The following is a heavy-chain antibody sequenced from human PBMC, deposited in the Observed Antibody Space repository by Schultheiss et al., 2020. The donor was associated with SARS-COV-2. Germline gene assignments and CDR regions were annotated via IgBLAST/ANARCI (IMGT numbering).Heavy chain of an antibody. CDR3: ARVGESIAVAGWYDYYYYMDV. V-gene: IGHV1-69*06. CDR2: IIPIFGTA. J-gene: IGHJ6*03. CDR1: GGTFSSYA. Sequence: SVKVSCKASGGTFSSYAISWVRQAPGQGLEWMGGIIPIFGTANYAQKFQGRVTITADKSTSTAYMELSSLRSEDTAVYYCARVGESIAVAGWYDYYYYMDVWGKGTTVTVSS. D-gene: IGHD6-19*01.